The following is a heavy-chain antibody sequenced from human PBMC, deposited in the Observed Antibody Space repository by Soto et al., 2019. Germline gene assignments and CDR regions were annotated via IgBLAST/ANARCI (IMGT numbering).Heavy chain of an antibody. D-gene: IGHD3-22*01. V-gene: IGHV3-74*01. CDR2: INSDGSST. Sequence: GGSLRLSCAASGFTFSSYWMHWVGQAPGKGLVWVSRINSDGSSTSYADSVKGRFTISRDNAKNTLYLQMNSLRAEDTAVYYCARDYYKYYDSSGYYRSPAYWGQGTLVTVSS. CDR3: ARDYYKYYDSSGYYRSPAY. CDR1: GFTFSSYW. J-gene: IGHJ4*02.